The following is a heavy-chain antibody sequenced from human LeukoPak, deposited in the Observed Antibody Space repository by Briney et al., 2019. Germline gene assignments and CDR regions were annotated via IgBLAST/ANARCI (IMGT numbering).Heavy chain of an antibody. CDR1: GYTFTGYY. D-gene: IGHD6-19*01. Sequence: ASVKVSCKASGYTFTGYYMHWVRQAPGQGLEWMVWINPNSGGTNYAQKFQGRVTMTRDTSISTAYMELSRLRSDDTAVYYCASSIAVAGTGFDYWGQGTLVTVSS. CDR2: INPNSGGT. J-gene: IGHJ4*02. V-gene: IGHV1-2*02. CDR3: ASSIAVAGTGFDY.